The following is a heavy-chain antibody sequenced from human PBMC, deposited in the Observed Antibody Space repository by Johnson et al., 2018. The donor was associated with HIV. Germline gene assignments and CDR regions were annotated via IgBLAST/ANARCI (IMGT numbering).Heavy chain of an antibody. CDR2: TWFDGSKK. CDR1: GFTFSNYG. Sequence: QVQLVESGGGVVQPGRSLRLSCAASGFTFSNYGIHWVRQAPGKGLEWVASTWFDGSKKYYSDSVRGRFIISRDNSKNTLYLQMNSLRAEDTAVYYCAKAERAGQWLVLAFDIWGQGTMVTVSS. D-gene: IGHD6-19*01. CDR3: AKAERAGQWLVLAFDI. V-gene: IGHV3-33*03. J-gene: IGHJ3*02.